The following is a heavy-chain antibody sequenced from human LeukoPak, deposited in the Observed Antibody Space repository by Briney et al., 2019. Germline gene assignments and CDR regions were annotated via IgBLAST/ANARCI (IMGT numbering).Heavy chain of an antibody. CDR2: IIPILGIT. Sequence: GALVKVSCKASGSTFSSYGISWVRQAPGQGLEWMGRIIPILGITNYAQTFQGRFTITADKSTSTAYMELSSLRSEDTAVYYCAKSGGKWDPPFSFNYWGQGTLVTVSS. D-gene: IGHD1-26*01. CDR1: GSTFSSYG. CDR3: AKSGGKWDPPFSFNY. J-gene: IGHJ4*02. V-gene: IGHV1-69*04.